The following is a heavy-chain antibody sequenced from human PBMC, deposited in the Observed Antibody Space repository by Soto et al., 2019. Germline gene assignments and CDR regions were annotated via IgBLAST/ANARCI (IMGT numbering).Heavy chain of an antibody. CDR3: AREREGGNYDYVWGSYRSNAMDV. J-gene: IGHJ6*02. Sequence: ASVKVSCKASGYTFTSYSMHWVRQAPGQRLEWMGWINAGNGNTKYSQKFQGRVTITRDTSASTAYMELSSLRSEDTAVYYCAREREGGNYDYVWGSYRSNAMDVWGQATTVTVSS. V-gene: IGHV1-3*01. D-gene: IGHD3-16*02. CDR1: GYTFTSYS. CDR2: INAGNGNT.